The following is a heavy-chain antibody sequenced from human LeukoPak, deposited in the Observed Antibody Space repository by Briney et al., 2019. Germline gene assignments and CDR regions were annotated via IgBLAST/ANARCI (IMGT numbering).Heavy chain of an antibody. CDR2: ISGSGGST. CDR1: GFPFSSYA. Sequence: GSLRLSSAASGFPFSSYAMSWVRRAPGQGLEWVSAISGSGGSTYYSDSVKGRFTISRDNSKNTLYLQMNSLRAEDTAVYYCAKDFPRYSGEGFDPWGQGTLVTVSS. J-gene: IGHJ5*02. V-gene: IGHV3-23*01. D-gene: IGHD1-26*01. CDR3: AKDFPRYSGEGFDP.